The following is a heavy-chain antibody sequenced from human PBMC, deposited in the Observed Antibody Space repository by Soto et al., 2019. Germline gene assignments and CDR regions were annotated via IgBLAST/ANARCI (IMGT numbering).Heavy chain of an antibody. Sequence: ASVKVSCKASGYTFTTYYIHWVRQAPGQGLEWMGNINPSGGATGYAQKFQGRVTMTRDTSTSTVYMELSSLTSEDTAMYYCARVSNRCYKNYLDSWGQGTLVTVS. J-gene: IGHJ4*02. CDR2: INPSGGAT. CDR3: ARVSNRCYKNYLDS. D-gene: IGHD1-1*01. CDR1: GYTFTTYY. V-gene: IGHV1-46*01.